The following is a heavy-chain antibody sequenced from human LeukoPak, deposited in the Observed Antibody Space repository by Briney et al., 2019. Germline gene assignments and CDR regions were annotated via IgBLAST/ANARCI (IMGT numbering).Heavy chain of an antibody. J-gene: IGHJ3*02. D-gene: IGHD3-22*01. V-gene: IGHV4-34*01. CDR2: INHSGST. CDR3: ASDYDSSGSSRTDAFDI. CDR1: GGSFSGYY. Sequence: PSETLSLTCAVYGGSFSGYYWSWIRQPPGKGLEWIGEINHSGSTNYNPSLESRVTISVDTSKNQFSLKLSSVTAADTAVYYCASDYDSSGSSRTDAFDIWGQGTMVTVSS.